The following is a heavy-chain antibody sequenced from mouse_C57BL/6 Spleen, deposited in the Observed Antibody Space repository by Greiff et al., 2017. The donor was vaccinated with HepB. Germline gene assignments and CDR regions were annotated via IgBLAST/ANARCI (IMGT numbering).Heavy chain of an antibody. CDR1: GFTFSDYY. Sequence: EVKVVESGGGLVQPGGSLKLSCAASGFTFSDYYMYWVRQTPEKRLEWVAYISNGGGSTYYPDTVKGRFTISRDNAKNTLYLQMSRLKSEDTAMYYCARVYYGNSYAMDYWGQGTSVTVSS. V-gene: IGHV5-12*01. CDR2: ISNGGGST. J-gene: IGHJ4*01. D-gene: IGHD2-1*01. CDR3: ARVYYGNSYAMDY.